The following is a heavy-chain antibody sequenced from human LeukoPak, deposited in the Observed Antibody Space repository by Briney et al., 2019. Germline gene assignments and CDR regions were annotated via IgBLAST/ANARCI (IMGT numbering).Heavy chain of an antibody. V-gene: IGHV3-30*04. CDR3: ARDYLATGGPIFFDY. D-gene: IGHD2-8*02. Sequence: GGSLRLSCAASGFTFSSYAMHWVRQAPGKGLEWVAVISYDGSNKYYADSVKGRFTISRDNSKNTLYLQMNSLRAEDTAVYYCARDYLATGGPIFFDYWGQGTLVTVS. J-gene: IGHJ4*02. CDR2: ISYDGSNK. CDR1: GFTFSSYA.